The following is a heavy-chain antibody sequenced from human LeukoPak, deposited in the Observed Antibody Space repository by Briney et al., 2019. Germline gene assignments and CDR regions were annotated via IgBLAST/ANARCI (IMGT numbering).Heavy chain of an antibody. J-gene: IGHJ5*02. CDR1: GGSISAYY. D-gene: IGHD6-19*01. CDR2: IYYSGST. CDR3: ARCVAVAAWFDP. V-gene: IGHV4-59*08. Sequence: SETLSLTSTVSGGSISAYYWYWIRQPPGKGLEWIGYIYYSGSTKYNPSLKSRATISVDTSKTQFSLKLSSVNAADTAVYYCARCVAVAAWFDPWGQGTLVTVSS.